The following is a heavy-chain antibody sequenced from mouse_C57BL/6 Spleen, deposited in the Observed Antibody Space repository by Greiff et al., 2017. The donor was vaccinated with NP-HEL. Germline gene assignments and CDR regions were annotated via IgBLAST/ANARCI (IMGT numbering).Heavy chain of an antibody. CDR3: ARSGYGSSDDAMDY. CDR2: IYPSDSET. D-gene: IGHD1-1*01. CDR1: GYTFTSYW. J-gene: IGHJ4*01. V-gene: IGHV1-61*01. Sequence: QVQLQQPGAELVRPGSSVKLSCKASGYTFTSYWMDWVKQRPGQGLEWIGNIYPSDSETHYNQKFKDKATLTVDKSSSTAYMQLSSLTSEDSAVYYCARSGYGSSDDAMDYWGQGTSVTVSS.